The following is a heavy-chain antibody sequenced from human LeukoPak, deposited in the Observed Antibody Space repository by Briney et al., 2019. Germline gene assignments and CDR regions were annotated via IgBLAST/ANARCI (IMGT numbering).Heavy chain of an antibody. V-gene: IGHV1-2*04. D-gene: IGHD2-2*01. Sequence: GASVKVSCKASGYTFTSYDINWVRQALGQGLEWMGWINPNSGGTNYAQKFQGWVTMTRDTSISTAYMELSRLRSDDTAVYYCARSILLPKPGDSQDIVVVPAAGTGYYYGMDVWGQGTTVTVSS. J-gene: IGHJ6*02. CDR1: GYTFTSYD. CDR2: INPNSGGT. CDR3: ARSILLPKPGDSQDIVVVPAAGTGYYYGMDV.